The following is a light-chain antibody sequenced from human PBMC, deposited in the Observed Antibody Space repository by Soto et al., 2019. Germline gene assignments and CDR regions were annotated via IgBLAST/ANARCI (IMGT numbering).Light chain of an antibody. J-gene: IGKJ1*01. CDR1: QGISRY. V-gene: IGKV1-27*01. Sequence: DIQLTQSPSFLSASVGDRVTITCRASQGISRYLAWYQQKPGQVPNLLIYAASTLQSGVPSRFSGSGSGTDFTLTITGLQPEDVATYYCQNYNSAPWTFGQGTKVDI. CDR3: QNYNSAPWT. CDR2: AAS.